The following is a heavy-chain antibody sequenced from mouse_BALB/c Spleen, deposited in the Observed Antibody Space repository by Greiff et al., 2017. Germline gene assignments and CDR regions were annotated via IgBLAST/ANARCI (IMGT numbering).Heavy chain of an antibody. CDR2: IYPGDGDT. CDR1: GYAFSSYW. CDR3: AREGLRSWFAY. J-gene: IGHJ3*01. V-gene: IGHV1-80*01. Sequence: VQLQQSGAELVRPGSSVKISCKASGYAFSSYWMNWVKQRPGQGLEWIGQIYPGDGDTNYNGKFKGKATLTADKSSSTAYMQLSSLTSEDSAVYFCAREGLRSWFAYWGQGTLVTVSA. D-gene: IGHD2-2*01.